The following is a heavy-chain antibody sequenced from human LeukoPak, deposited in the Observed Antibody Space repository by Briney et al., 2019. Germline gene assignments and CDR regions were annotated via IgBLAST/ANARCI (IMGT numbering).Heavy chain of an antibody. CDR1: GFTFSSYG. V-gene: IGHV3-33*01. CDR3: ARADQQLWSYYFDY. Sequence: GGSLRLSCAASGFTFSSYGMHWVRQAPGKGLEWVAVIWYDGSNKYYADSVKGRLTISRDNSKNTLHLQMNSLRAEDTAVYYCARADQQLWSYYFDYWGQGTLVTVSS. CDR2: IWYDGSNK. D-gene: IGHD5-18*01. J-gene: IGHJ4*02.